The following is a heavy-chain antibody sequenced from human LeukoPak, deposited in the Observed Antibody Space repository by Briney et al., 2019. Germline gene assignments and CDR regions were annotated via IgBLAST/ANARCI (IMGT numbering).Heavy chain of an antibody. CDR3: ARDSSGDYAVDY. J-gene: IGHJ4*02. D-gene: IGHD4-17*01. CDR2: ISYDGSKN. CDR1: GFTFSSHA. Sequence: PGRSLRLSCAASGFTFSSHAIHWVRQAPGKGLEWVAFISYDGSKNYYADSVKGRFTISRDNSRNTLYLQMNSLRAKDTAVYYCARDSSGDYAVDYWGQGTLVSVSS. V-gene: IGHV3-30*04.